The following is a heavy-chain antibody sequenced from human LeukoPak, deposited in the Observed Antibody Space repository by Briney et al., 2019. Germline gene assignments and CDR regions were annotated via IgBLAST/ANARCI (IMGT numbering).Heavy chain of an antibody. V-gene: IGHV1-69*15. CDR3: ARDVKVVVAANYYYYMDV. CDR2: IIPIFGTA. J-gene: IGHJ6*03. CDR1: GGTFSSYA. D-gene: IGHD2-15*01. Sequence: SVKVSCKASGGTFSSYAISWVRQAPGQGLEWMGRIIPIFGTANYAQKFQGRVTITADESTSTAYMELSSLRSEDTAVYYCARDVKVVVAANYYYYMDVWGKGTTVTVSS.